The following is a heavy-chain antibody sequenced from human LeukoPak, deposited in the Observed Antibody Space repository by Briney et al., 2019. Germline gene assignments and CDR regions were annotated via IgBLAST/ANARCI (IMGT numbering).Heavy chain of an antibody. CDR1: GFTFSAYT. CDR2: ISSSSTYI. CDR3: ARDDPRWGTSGDY. J-gene: IGHJ4*02. V-gene: IGHV3-21*01. D-gene: IGHD7-27*01. Sequence: GALRLSCVASGFTFSAYTMNWVRQAPGKGLEWVSFISSSSTYIYYADSLKGRFTISRDNAKNSLYVQMNSLRAEDTAVYYCARDDPRWGTSGDYWGQGTLVTVSS.